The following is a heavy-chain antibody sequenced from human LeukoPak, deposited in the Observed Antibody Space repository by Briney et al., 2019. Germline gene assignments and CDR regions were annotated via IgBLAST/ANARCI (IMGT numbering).Heavy chain of an antibody. J-gene: IGHJ4*02. V-gene: IGHV4-59*01. CDR2: IYYSGST. CDR3: ARAPLGYTYGPFDY. CDR1: GGSTSSYY. D-gene: IGHD5-18*01. Sequence: SETLSLTCTVSGGSTSSYYWSWIRQPPGKGLEWIGYIYYSGSTNYNPSLKSRVTISVDTSKNQFSLKLSSVTAADTAVYYCARAPLGYTYGPFDYWGQGTLVTVSS.